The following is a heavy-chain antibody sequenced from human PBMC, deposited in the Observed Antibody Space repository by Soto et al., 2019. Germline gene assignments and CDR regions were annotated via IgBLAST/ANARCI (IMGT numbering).Heavy chain of an antibody. V-gene: IGHV3-48*01. D-gene: IGHD5-12*01. Sequence: EVQLVESGGGLVQPGGSLRLSCEASGFTFSSYTMNWVRQAPGKGLEWVSYISSSSSTIYYADSVKGRFTISRDNAKNSLYLQMNSLRAEDTAVYYCARERGYSGYDSGWFDPWGQGTLVTVSS. CDR2: ISSSSSTI. CDR3: ARERGYSGYDSGWFDP. CDR1: GFTFSSYT. J-gene: IGHJ5*02.